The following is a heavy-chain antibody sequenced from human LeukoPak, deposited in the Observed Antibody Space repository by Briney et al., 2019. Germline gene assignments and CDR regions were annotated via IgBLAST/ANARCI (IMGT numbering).Heavy chain of an antibody. CDR2: IYTSGST. V-gene: IGHV4-61*02. CDR1: GGSISSGSYY. J-gene: IGHJ6*02. CDR3: ARGYYGVLRVYYYYGMDV. Sequence: SETLSLTCTVSGGSISSGSYYWSWIRQPAVKGLEWIGRIYTSGSTNYNPSLKSRVTISVDTSKNQFSLKLSSVTAADTAVYYCARGYYGVLRVYYYYGMDVWGQGTTVTVSS. D-gene: IGHD4-17*01.